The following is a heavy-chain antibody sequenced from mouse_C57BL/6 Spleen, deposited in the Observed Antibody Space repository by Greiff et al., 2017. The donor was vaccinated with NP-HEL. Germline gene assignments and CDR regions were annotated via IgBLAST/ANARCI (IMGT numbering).Heavy chain of an antibody. CDR2: INYDGSST. V-gene: IGHV5-16*01. J-gene: IGHJ2*01. Sequence: EVQLVESEGGLVQPGSSMKLSCTASGFTFSDYYMAWVRQVPEKGLEWVANINYDGSSTYYLDSLKSRFIISRDNAKNILYLQMSSLKSEVTATYYCARERGLLRYFDYWGQGTTLTVSS. CDR1: GFTFSDYY. CDR3: ARERGLLRYFDY. D-gene: IGHD1-1*01.